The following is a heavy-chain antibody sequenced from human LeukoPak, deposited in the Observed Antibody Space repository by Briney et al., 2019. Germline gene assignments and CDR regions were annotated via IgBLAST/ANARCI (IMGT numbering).Heavy chain of an antibody. Sequence: GGSLRLSCAASGFTLSDYYMSWIRQAPGKGLEWLSYISTTGGLIYYADSVKGRFTISRDSAKNSLYLQMNSLRAEDTAVYYCARMSACSSTSCYVAYWGQGTLVTVSS. CDR1: GFTLSDYY. V-gene: IGHV3-11*01. CDR2: ISTTGGLI. D-gene: IGHD2-2*01. J-gene: IGHJ4*02. CDR3: ARMSACSSTSCYVAY.